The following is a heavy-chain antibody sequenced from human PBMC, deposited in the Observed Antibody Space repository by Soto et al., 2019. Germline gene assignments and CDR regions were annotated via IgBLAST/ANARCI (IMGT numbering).Heavy chain of an antibody. J-gene: IGHJ4*02. CDR2: ISAYNGNT. CDR3: ARDIGGLDY. CDR1: GYTFTSYG. D-gene: IGHD2-15*01. Sequence: GASVKVSCKASGYTFTSYGISWVRQAPGQGLEWMGWISAYNGNTNYAQKLQGRVTITRDTSASTAYMELSSLRSEDTAVYYCARDIGGLDYWGQGTLVTVSS. V-gene: IGHV1-18*01.